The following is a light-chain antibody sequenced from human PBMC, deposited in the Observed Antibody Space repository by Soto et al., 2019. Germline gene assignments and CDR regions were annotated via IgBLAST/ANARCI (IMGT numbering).Light chain of an antibody. Sequence: QYALTQPASVSGSLGQSITISCTGTSSDVGAYNYVSWYQQHPDKAPKLLIFEVTNRPSGVSGRFSGSKSGITASLRISGLQPEDEADYYCTSYSSASPVLFGGGTKLTVL. J-gene: IGLJ2*01. CDR2: EVT. V-gene: IGLV2-14*01. CDR1: SSDVGAYNY. CDR3: TSYSSASPVL.